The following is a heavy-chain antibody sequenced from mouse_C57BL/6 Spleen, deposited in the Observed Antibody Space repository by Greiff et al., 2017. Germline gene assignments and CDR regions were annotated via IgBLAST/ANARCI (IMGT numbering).Heavy chain of an antibody. V-gene: IGHV1-50*01. Sequence: QVQLKQPGAELVKPGASVKLSCKASGYTFTSYWMQWVKQRPGQGLEWIGEIDPSDSYTNYNQKFKGKATLTVDTSSSTAYMQLSSLTSEDSAVYYCARRGDHYAMDYWGQGTSVTVSS. CDR2: IDPSDSYT. CDR1: GYTFTSYW. D-gene: IGHD2-13*01. CDR3: ARRGDHYAMDY. J-gene: IGHJ4*01.